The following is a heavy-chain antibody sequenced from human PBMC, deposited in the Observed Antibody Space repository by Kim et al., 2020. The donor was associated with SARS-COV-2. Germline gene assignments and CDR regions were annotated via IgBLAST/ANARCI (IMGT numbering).Heavy chain of an antibody. CDR3: ARVGSSGSVGY. CDR1: GGSISSSSYY. J-gene: IGHJ4*02. CDR2: IYYSGST. Sequence: SETLSLTCTVSGGSISSSSYYWGWIRQPPGKGLEWIGSIYYSGSTYYNPSLKSRVTISVDTSKNQFSLKLSSVTAADTAVYYCARVGSSGSVGYWGQGTLVTVSS. D-gene: IGHD6-19*01. V-gene: IGHV4-39*07.